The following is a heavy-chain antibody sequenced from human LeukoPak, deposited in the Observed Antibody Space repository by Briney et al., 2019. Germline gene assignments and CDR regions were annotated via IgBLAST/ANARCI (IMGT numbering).Heavy chain of an antibody. V-gene: IGHV3-64*01. D-gene: IGHD2-15*01. J-gene: IGHJ4*02. CDR3: ARSGYCSGGNCYVDF. Sequence: PGGSLRLSCAASGFTFSSYAMHWVRQAPGKGLEYVSAISSDGGSTYYANSVKGRFTIFRDNSKNTLYLQMGSLRDEDMAEYYCARSGYCSGGNCYVDFWGQGALVTVSS. CDR2: ISSDGGST. CDR1: GFTFSSYA.